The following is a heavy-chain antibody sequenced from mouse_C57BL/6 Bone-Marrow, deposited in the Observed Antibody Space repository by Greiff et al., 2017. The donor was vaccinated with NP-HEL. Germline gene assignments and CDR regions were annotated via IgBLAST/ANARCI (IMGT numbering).Heavy chain of an antibody. Sequence: EVQLQQSGPELVKPGASVKMSCKASGYTFTDYNMHWVKQSHGKSLEWIGYINPNNGGTSYNQKFKGKATLTVNKSSSTAYMELRSLTSEDSAVYYCAKELVGWYFDVWGTGTTVTVSS. CDR1: GYTFTDYN. CDR2: INPNNGGT. D-gene: IGHD1-1*02. CDR3: AKELVGWYFDV. V-gene: IGHV1-22*01. J-gene: IGHJ1*03.